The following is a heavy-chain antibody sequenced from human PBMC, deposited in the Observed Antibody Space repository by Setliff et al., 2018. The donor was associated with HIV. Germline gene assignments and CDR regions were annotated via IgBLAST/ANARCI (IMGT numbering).Heavy chain of an antibody. Sequence: SETLSLTCAVYGGSFSSYYWIWIRQPPGKGLEWIGEVNHSGSTNYNPSLKSRVTISVDTSKNQFSLKLSSVTAADTAVYYCARGRDDYNYDPFDIWGQGTMVTVSS. V-gene: IGHV4-34*01. D-gene: IGHD4-4*01. J-gene: IGHJ3*02. CDR2: VNHSGST. CDR1: GGSFSSYY. CDR3: ARGRDDYNYDPFDI.